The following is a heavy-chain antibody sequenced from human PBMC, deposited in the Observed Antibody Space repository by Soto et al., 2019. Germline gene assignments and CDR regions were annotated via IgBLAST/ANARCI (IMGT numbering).Heavy chain of an antibody. V-gene: IGHV5-51*01. J-gene: IGHJ6*02. CDR1: GYSFTSYW. CDR2: IYPGDSDT. CDR3: ARLGAARRLSTGYSGMDV. Sequence: PGESLKISCKGSGYSFTSYWIGWVRQMPGKGLEWMGIIYPGDSDTRYSPSFYGQVTISADKSISTAYLQWSSLKASDTAMYYRARLGAARRLSTGYSGMDVWGQGTTVTVSS. D-gene: IGHD6-6*01.